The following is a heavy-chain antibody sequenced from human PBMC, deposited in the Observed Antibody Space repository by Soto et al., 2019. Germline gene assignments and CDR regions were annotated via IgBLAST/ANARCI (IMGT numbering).Heavy chain of an antibody. J-gene: IGHJ4*02. CDR3: ASGRDYGGNSSFNS. D-gene: IGHD4-17*01. CDR2: INAGNGNT. Sequence: ASVKVSCKASGYTFASYAMHWVRQAPGQSLEWMGWINAGNGNTKYSQKFQGRVTITGDTSASTAYMELSSLRSEDTAVYFCASGRDYGGNSSFNSRGQGTLVTFPS. V-gene: IGHV1-3*01. CDR1: GYTFASYA.